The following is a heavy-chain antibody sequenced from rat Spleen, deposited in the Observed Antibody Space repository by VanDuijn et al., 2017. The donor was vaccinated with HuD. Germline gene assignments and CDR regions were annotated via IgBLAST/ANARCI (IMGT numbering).Heavy chain of an antibody. J-gene: IGHJ2*01. CDR3: ARAPGDRGSYYFDY. CDR1: GFTFSDYY. Sequence: EVQLVESDGGLVQPGRSLKLSCAASGFTFSDYYMAWVRQAPTKGLEWVATISYDGSRTYYRDSVKGRFTISRDNAKSTLYLQMDSLRSEDTAIYYCARAPGDRGSYYFDYWGQGVMVTVSS. D-gene: IGHD1-1*01. CDR2: ISYDGSRT. V-gene: IGHV5-29*01.